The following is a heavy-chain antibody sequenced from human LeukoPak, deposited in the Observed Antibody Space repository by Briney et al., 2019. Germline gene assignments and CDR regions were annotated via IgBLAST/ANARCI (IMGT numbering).Heavy chain of an antibody. Sequence: SETLSLTCTVSGGSISTSSYYWGWVRQPPGKGLEWIGNIFYSGSTYYSPSLKSRVTISLDTSRNQFSLKLSSVTAADTAVYYCAVKVGAAPGTFDIWGQGTMVTVSS. J-gene: IGHJ3*02. CDR3: AVKVGAAPGTFDI. V-gene: IGHV4-39*07. CDR1: GGSISTSSYY. D-gene: IGHD1-26*01. CDR2: IFYSGST.